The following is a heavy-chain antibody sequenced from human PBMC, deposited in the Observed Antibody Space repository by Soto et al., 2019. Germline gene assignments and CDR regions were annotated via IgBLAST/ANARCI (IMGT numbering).Heavy chain of an antibody. CDR1: GYTFTTYG. J-gene: IGHJ6*02. D-gene: IGHD3-16*01. Sequence: QVQLVQSGAEVRKPGASVKVSCTASGYTFTTYGISWVRQAPGQGLEWMGWISGYNGHTKYAQKFQGRVTMTTDTSTSTVYMDLRSLRSYDTAVYYCAREGEMPYYYYGLDVWCQGTTVTVSS. CDR3: AREGEMPYYYYGLDV. V-gene: IGHV1-18*01. CDR2: ISGYNGHT.